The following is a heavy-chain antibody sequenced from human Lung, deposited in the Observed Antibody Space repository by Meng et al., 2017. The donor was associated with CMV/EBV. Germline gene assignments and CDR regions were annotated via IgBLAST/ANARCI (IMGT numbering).Heavy chain of an antibody. CDR3: VRGHSSGWYKFDS. J-gene: IGHJ4*02. V-gene: IGHV3-74*01. CDR1: GFTFSTYW. CDR2: INSDGSGT. Sequence: GGSLRLSXAASGFTFSTYWMHWVRQVPGKGLVWVTRINSDGSGTTYADSVKGRFTISRDNAKNTLYLHMSSLRAEDTAMYYCVRGHSSGWYKFDSWGQGTLVTVSS. D-gene: IGHD6-19*01.